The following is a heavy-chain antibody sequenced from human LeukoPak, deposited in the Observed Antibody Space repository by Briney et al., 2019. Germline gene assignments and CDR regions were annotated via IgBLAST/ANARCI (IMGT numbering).Heavy chain of an antibody. Sequence: ASVKVSCKASAYTFTSYGISWVRQAPGQGLEWMGWISAYNGNTNYAQKLQGRVTMTTDTSTSTAYMELRSLRSDDTAVYYYARDFVRFGELPSLPWFDPWGQGTLVTVSS. V-gene: IGHV1-18*04. CDR1: AYTFTSYG. J-gene: IGHJ5*02. CDR2: ISAYNGNT. CDR3: ARDFVRFGELPSLPWFDP. D-gene: IGHD3-10*01.